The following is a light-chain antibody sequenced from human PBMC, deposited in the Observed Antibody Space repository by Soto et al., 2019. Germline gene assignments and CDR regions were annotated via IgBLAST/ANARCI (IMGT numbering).Light chain of an antibody. CDR3: QQYSSVWT. CDR2: GAT. Sequence: EIVLTQSPGTLSLSPGERATLSCRASQSFSSNYLAWYQQKPGQAPRILIYGATTWATGIPDRFSGSESGTDFTLTISRLEPEDSAVYYCQQYSSVWTFGQGTKVE. V-gene: IGKV3-20*01. J-gene: IGKJ1*01. CDR1: QSFSSNY.